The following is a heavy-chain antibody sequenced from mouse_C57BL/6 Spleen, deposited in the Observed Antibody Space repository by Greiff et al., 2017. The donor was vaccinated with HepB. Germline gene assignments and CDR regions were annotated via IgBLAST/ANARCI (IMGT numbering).Heavy chain of an antibody. Sequence: VQLQQSGAELVRPGASVKLSCTASGFNIKDDYMHWVKQRPEQGLEWIGWIDPENGDTEYASKFQGKATITADTSSNTAYLQLSSLTSEDTAVYYCHYYGSSYRAYWGQGTLVTVSA. V-gene: IGHV14-4*01. J-gene: IGHJ3*01. CDR1: GFNIKDDY. CDR2: IDPENGDT. CDR3: HYYGSSYRAY. D-gene: IGHD1-1*01.